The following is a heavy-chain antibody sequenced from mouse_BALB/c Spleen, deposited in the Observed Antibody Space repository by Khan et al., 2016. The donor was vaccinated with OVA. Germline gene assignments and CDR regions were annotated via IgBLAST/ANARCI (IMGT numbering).Heavy chain of an antibody. CDR1: GFTFTNYG. CDR3: ARKNYSYDRYFDV. Sequence: QIQLVQSGPELKKPGETVKISCKASGFTFTNYGMNWVKQAPGKGLKWMGWINTYTGEPTYADDFKGRFVFSLETSASTAYLKINNLKNEDTASYFCARKNYSYDRYFDVWGAGTTVTVSS. D-gene: IGHD2-12*01. CDR2: INTYTGEP. J-gene: IGHJ1*01. V-gene: IGHV9-3-1*01.